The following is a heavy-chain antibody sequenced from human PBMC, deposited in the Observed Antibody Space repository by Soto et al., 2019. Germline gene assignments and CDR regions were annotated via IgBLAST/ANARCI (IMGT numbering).Heavy chain of an antibody. CDR3: ASEHRRWLQTPYFDY. Sequence: QVQLVESGGGVVQPGRSLRLSCAASGFTFSSYAMHWVRQAPGKGLEWVAVISYDGSNKYYADSVKGRFTISRDNSKNTLYLQMNSLRAEDTAVYYCASEHRRWLQTPYFDYWGQGTLVTVSS. D-gene: IGHD5-12*01. CDR1: GFTFSSYA. CDR2: ISYDGSNK. J-gene: IGHJ4*02. V-gene: IGHV3-30-3*01.